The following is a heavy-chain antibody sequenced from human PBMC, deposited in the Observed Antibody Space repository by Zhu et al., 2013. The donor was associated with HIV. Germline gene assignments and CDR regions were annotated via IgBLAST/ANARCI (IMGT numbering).Heavy chain of an antibody. V-gene: IGHV1-8*01. D-gene: IGHD3-3*01. J-gene: IGHJ5*02. CDR2: MNPNSGNT. CDR1: GYTFTSYD. Sequence: QVQLVQSGAEVKKPGASVKVSCKASGYTFTSYDINWVRQATGQGLEWMGWMNPNSGNTGYAQKFQGRVTMTRNTSISTAYMELSSLRSEDTAVYYCARGGTRITIFGVVIGWFDPWGQGTLVTVSS. CDR3: ARGGTRITIFGVVIGWFDP.